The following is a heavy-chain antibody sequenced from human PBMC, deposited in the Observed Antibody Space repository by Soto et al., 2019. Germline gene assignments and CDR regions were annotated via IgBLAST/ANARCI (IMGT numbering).Heavy chain of an antibody. CDR1: GFSLTTSGVG. J-gene: IGHJ4*02. CDR3: AHRVLRAVFGLVTTTAIYFDF. CDR2: IYWDDDK. Sequence: QITLNESGPTVVKPTETLTLTCTFSGFSLTTSGVGVGWVRQSPGKAPEWLAFIYWDDDKRYSTSLKSRLTNNKDTTKNQVVLTMANVDPADTATYYCAHRVLRAVFGLVTTTAIYFDFWGQGTPVVVSS. V-gene: IGHV2-5*02. D-gene: IGHD3-3*01.